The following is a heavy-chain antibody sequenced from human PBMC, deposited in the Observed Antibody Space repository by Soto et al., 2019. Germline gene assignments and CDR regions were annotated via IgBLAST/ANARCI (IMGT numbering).Heavy chain of an antibody. CDR2: ITHSGST. CDR1: GGSFSGYY. Sequence: TCAVYGGSFSGYYWTWIRQPPGKGLEWIGEITHSGSTNYNPSLKSRVTISVDTSKNQFSLNLNSVTAADTAVYYCARSSVRGWSYWGQGTLVTVSS. D-gene: IGHD3-10*02. CDR3: ARSSVRGWSY. J-gene: IGHJ4*02. V-gene: IGHV4-34*01.